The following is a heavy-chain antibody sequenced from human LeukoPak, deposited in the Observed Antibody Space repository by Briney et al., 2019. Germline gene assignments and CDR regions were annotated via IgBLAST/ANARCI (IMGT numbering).Heavy chain of an antibody. D-gene: IGHD5-18*01. CDR3: ARDDVGYDLRFDY. CDR2: ISYDGSNK. J-gene: IGHJ4*02. CDR1: GFTFSSYA. Sequence: GGSLRLSCAASGFTFSSYAMHWVRQAPGKGLEWVAVISYDGSNKYYVDSVKGRFTISRDNSKNTLYLQMNSLRAKDTAVYYCARDDVGYDLRFDYWRQGTLVSVS. V-gene: IGHV3-30*04.